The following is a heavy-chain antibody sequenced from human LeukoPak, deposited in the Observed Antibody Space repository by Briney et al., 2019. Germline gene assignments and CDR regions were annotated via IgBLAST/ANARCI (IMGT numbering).Heavy chain of an antibody. Sequence: GGSLRLSCAASGFNFSSNSMSWFRQAIRKGLQWVSAISGSGGSTYYADSVKGRFTISRDNSKNTLYLQMNSLRAEDTAVYYCAKDTVLAYSSSFDYWGQGTLVTVSS. CDR1: GFNFSSNS. CDR2: ISGSGGST. D-gene: IGHD6-13*01. V-gene: IGHV3-23*01. J-gene: IGHJ4*02. CDR3: AKDTVLAYSSSFDY.